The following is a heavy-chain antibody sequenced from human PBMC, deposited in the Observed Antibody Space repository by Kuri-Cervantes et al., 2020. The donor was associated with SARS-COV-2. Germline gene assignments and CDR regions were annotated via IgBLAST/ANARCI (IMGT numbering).Heavy chain of an antibody. J-gene: IGHJ4*02. V-gene: IGHV3-9*01. D-gene: IGHD3-9*01. CDR1: GFTFDDYA. Sequence: SLKISCAASGFTFDDYAMHWVRQAPGKGLEWVSGISWNSGSIGYADSVKGRFTISRDNAKNTLYLQMNSLRAEDTAVYYCAKEDIFTGWYVPAIPDYWGQGTLVTVSS. CDR2: ISWNSGSI. CDR3: AKEDIFTGWYVPAIPDY.